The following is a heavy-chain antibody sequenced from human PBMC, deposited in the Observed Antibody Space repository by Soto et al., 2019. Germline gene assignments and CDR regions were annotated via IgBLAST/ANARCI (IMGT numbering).Heavy chain of an antibody. Sequence: QVHLVQSGAEVKKPGASVKVSCKGSGYGFTTYGITWVRQAPGQGLEWMAWISAHNGNTNYAQKLQGRVTVTRDTSTSTAHMELRSLTSDDTAVYYCARGRYGDYWGQGALVTVSS. D-gene: IGHD1-1*01. CDR3: ARGRYGDY. CDR2: ISAHNGNT. J-gene: IGHJ4*02. V-gene: IGHV1-18*01. CDR1: GYGFTTYG.